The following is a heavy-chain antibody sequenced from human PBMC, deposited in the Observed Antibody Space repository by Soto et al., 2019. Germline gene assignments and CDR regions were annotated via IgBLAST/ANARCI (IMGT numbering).Heavy chain of an antibody. CDR3: ARYPFTSYCSDGCCSYDALDV. J-gene: IGHJ3*01. CDR2: MQPNSAIT. D-gene: IGHD2-15*01. Sequence: QVQVVQSGAEVKKPGASVKVSCKASGYSFTSYDVNWVRQATGQGLEWMGWMQPNSAITGYAQKFQARVTITRDTSISTSYMDLTGLPSEDTPCYYCARYPFTSYCSDGCCSYDALDVWGQGTMVTVSS. CDR1: GYSFTSYD. V-gene: IGHV1-8*01.